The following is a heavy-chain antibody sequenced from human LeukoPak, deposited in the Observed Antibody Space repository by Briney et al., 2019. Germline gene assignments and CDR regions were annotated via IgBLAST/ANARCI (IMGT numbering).Heavy chain of an antibody. J-gene: IGHJ4*02. CDR3: ARGGRYSFDY. D-gene: IGHD1-26*01. V-gene: IGHV6-1*01. CDR1: GDSVSSNSAA. CDR2: TYYRSRWYN. Sequence: SQTLSLTCAISGDSVSSNSAAWNWLRQSPSIGLEWLGSTYYRSRWYNDYAASVIGRITINPDTSWNQFSLQPNSVTPEDTALYYCARGGRYSFDYWGQGTLVTVSS.